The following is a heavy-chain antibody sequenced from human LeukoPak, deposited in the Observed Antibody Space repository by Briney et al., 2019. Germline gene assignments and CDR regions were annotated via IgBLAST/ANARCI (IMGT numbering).Heavy chain of an antibody. J-gene: IGHJ5*02. D-gene: IGHD1-14*01. CDR3: ARVSTGGGPIDP. Sequence: ASVKVSCKASGYTFTGYYIHWVRQAPGQGLEWMGWINPNSGGTNYAQKFQGRVTMTRDTSISTAYMELSRLRSDDTAVYYCARVSTGGGPIDPWGQGTLVTVSS. CDR1: GYTFTGYY. CDR2: INPNSGGT. V-gene: IGHV1-2*02.